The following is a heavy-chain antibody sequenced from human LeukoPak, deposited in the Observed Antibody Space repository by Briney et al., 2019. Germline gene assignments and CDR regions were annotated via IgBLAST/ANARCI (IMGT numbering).Heavy chain of an antibody. CDR1: GYIFTSYW. V-gene: IGHV5-51*01. CDR3: ARQQRGYYRGWNWFDP. J-gene: IGHJ5*02. Sequence: HGESLQISCKGSGYIFTSYWIGWVRQLPGKGLEWMGIIYPGDSDTRYSPSFQGQVTISADKSISTAYLQWSSLKASDTAMYYCARQQRGYYRGWNWFDPWGQGTLVTVSS. D-gene: IGHD3-22*01. CDR2: IYPGDSDT.